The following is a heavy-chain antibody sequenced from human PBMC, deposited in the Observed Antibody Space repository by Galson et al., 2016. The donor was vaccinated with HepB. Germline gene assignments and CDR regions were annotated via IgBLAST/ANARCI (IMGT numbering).Heavy chain of an antibody. CDR3: ARDRGGGAPKLVIFDY. CDR2: ISYSSSYM. D-gene: IGHD3-16*01. J-gene: IGHJ4*02. V-gene: IGHV3-21*01. Sequence: LRLSCAASGFTFSSYSMHWVRQAPGKGLEWVSSISYSSSYMPYADAVKGRFTISRDDAKNSLYLQMNSLGAEDTAVYFCARDRGGGAPKLVIFDYWGQGTLVTVSS. CDR1: GFTFSSYS.